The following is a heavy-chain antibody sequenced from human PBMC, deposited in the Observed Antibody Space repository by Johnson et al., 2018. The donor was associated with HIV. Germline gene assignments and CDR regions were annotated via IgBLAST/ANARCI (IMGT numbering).Heavy chain of an antibody. CDR2: ISGSDHST. V-gene: IGHV3-23*04. CDR1: AFTFSSND. CDR3: AKDRGSALAQLPIFPSAFDI. D-gene: IGHD6-6*01. Sequence: VQLVESGGGLVQPGGSLRLSCGASAFTFSSNDMKWVRQAPGKGLEWVSPISGSDHSTYYADSVRGRFTISRDNSKNTLYLQMNSLRAEDTAVYYCAKDRGSALAQLPIFPSAFDIWGQGTMVTVSS. J-gene: IGHJ3*02.